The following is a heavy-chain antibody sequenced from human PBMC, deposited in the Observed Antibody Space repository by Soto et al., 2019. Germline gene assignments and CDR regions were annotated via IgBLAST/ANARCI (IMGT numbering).Heavy chain of an antibody. CDR1: GYTFTSYD. Sequence: QVQLVQSGAEVKKPGASVKVSCKASGYTFTSYDMNWVRQATGQGLEWMGWMNPNSGNTGYAQKFQGRVTMARNTPISTAYMELSSLRTEDTAVDYCAREISGSYRFDHWGQGTLVTVSS. D-gene: IGHD1-26*01. V-gene: IGHV1-8*01. CDR2: MNPNSGNT. J-gene: IGHJ4*02. CDR3: AREISGSYRFDH.